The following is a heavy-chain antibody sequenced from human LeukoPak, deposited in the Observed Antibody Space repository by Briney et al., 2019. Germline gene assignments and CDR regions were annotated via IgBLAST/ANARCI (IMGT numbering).Heavy chain of an antibody. V-gene: IGHV4-59*01. Sequence: PSETLSLTCTVSGGSISSYYWNWIRQPPGKGLEWIGYIYYSGSTNYNPSLKSRVTISVDTSKNQFSLKLSSVTAADTAVYYCARGGYYDSSGYYGGRLDYWGQGTLVTVSS. CDR1: GGSISSYY. CDR2: IYYSGST. D-gene: IGHD3-22*01. CDR3: ARGGYYDSSGYYGGRLDY. J-gene: IGHJ4*02.